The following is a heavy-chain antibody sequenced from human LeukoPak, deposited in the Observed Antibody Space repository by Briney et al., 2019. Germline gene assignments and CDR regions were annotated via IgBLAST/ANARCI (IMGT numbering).Heavy chain of an antibody. CDR1: GGSISSYY. CDR3: ARAMGRRPDAFDI. V-gene: IGHV4-59*01. Sequence: SETLSLTCTVSGGSISSYYWSWIRQPPGKGLEWIGYIYYSGSTNYNPSLKSRVTISVDTSKNQFSLKLSSVTAADTAVYYCARAMGRRPDAFDIWGQGTMVTVSS. J-gene: IGHJ3*02. CDR2: IYYSGST. D-gene: IGHD2-8*01.